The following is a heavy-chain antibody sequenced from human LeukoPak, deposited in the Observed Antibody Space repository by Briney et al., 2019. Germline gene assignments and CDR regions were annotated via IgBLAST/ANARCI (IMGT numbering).Heavy chain of an antibody. CDR1: GGSISSYY. V-gene: IGHV4-59*01. Sequence: SETLSLTCTVSGGSISSYYWSCIRQPPGKGLEWIGYIYYSGSTNYNPSLKSRVTISVDTSKNQFSLKLTSVTAADTAVYYCARNRDGNNWFDPWGQGTLVTVSS. CDR3: ARNRDGNNWFDP. CDR2: IYYSGST. J-gene: IGHJ5*02. D-gene: IGHD5-24*01.